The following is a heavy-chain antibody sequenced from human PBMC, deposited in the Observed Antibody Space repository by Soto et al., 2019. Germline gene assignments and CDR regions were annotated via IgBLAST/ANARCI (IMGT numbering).Heavy chain of an antibody. CDR2: IYYSGST. J-gene: IGHJ3*02. D-gene: IGHD3-3*01. CDR1: GGSISSGGYY. CDR3: AATKRFLEWLSTLAAFDI. V-gene: IGHV4-31*03. Sequence: QVQLQESGPGLVKPSQTLSLTCTVSGGSISSGGYYWSWIRQHPGKGLEWIGYIYYSGSTYYNPSLKRRVTISVDPSKNQFSLKLSSVTAADTAVYYCAATKRFLEWLSTLAAFDIWGQGTMVTVSS.